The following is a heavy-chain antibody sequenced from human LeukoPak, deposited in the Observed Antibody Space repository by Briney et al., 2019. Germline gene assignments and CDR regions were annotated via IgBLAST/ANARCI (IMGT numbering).Heavy chain of an antibody. Sequence: SETLSLTCTVSGGSISSGGYYWSWIRQPPGKGLECIGYIYYSGSTYYNPSLKSRVTISVDTSKNQFSLKLSSVTAADTAVYNCARAGNSAYYYYGMDVWGQGATVTVSS. CDR3: ARAGNSAYYYYGMDV. J-gene: IGHJ6*02. D-gene: IGHD4-23*01. V-gene: IGHV4-31*03. CDR1: GGSISSGGYY. CDR2: IYYSGST.